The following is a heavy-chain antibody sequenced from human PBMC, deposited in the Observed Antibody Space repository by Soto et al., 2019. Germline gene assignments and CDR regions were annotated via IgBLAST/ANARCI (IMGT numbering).Heavy chain of an antibody. D-gene: IGHD5-18*01. CDR2: IYYSGST. CDR3: ASARGYSYVTDY. CDR1: GGSISSGDYY. V-gene: IGHV4-30-4*01. Sequence: QVQLQESGPGLVKPSQTLSLTCTVSGGSISSGDYYWSWIRQPPGKGLEWIGYIYYSGSTYYNPSLKSRVTTAVDTSKNQFSLKLSSVTAADTAVYYCASARGYSYVTDYWGQGTLVTVSS. J-gene: IGHJ4*02.